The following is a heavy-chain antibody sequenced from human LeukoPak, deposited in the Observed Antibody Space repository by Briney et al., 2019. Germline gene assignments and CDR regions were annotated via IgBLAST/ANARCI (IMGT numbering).Heavy chain of an antibody. V-gene: IGHV4-59*08. D-gene: IGHD5-18*01. CDR2: IYYSGTT. J-gene: IGHJ6*03. CDR3: ARAGRGYSYGYYYYYMDV. CDR1: GGSISSYY. Sequence: SSETLSLTCTVSGGSISSYYWSWIRQPPGKGLEWIGYIYYSGTTYYNPSLKSRVTISVDTSKNQFSLKLSSVTAADTAVYYCARAGRGYSYGYYYYYMDVWGKGTTVTISS.